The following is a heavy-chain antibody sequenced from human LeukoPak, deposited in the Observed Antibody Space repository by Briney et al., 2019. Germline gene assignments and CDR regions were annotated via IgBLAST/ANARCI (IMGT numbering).Heavy chain of an antibody. D-gene: IGHD3-16*02. V-gene: IGHV4-39*07. Sequence: PSETLSLTCTVSGGSITSSSYHWGWIRQPPGKGLEWIGSIYYTGTTYYNPSLKSRVTISVDTSKNQFSLKLSSVTAADTAVYYCARALGITFGGVIVPYYYYYMDVWGKGTTVTVSS. CDR2: IYYTGTT. CDR3: ARALGITFGGVIVPYYYYYMDV. J-gene: IGHJ6*03. CDR1: GGSITSSSYH.